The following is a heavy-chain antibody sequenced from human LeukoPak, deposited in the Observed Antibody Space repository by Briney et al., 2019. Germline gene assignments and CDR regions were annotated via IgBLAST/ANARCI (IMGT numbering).Heavy chain of an antibody. CDR3: ARDIGSSTPRGDF. D-gene: IGHD2-15*01. Sequence: SETLSLTCAVYGGSFSGYYWSWIRQPPGKGLEWIGEINHSGSTNYNPSLMSRVTISVDTSKNQFSLKLSSVTAADTAVYYCARDIGSSTPRGDFWGQGTLVTVSS. CDR2: INHSGST. V-gene: IGHV4-34*01. CDR1: GGSFSGYY. J-gene: IGHJ4*02.